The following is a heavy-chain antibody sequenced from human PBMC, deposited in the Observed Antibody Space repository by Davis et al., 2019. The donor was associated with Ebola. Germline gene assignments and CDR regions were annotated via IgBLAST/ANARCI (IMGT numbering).Heavy chain of an antibody. D-gene: IGHD6-19*01. V-gene: IGHV3-53*05. CDR2: IYDQST. CDR1: GFSFSDYY. CDR3: ATTQWLREFDN. J-gene: IGHJ4*02. Sequence: GESLKISCAASGFSFSDYYMTWVRLAPGKGLEWVSVIYDQSTAYADAVRGRFIISRDKSNNTLYLEMSSLRVDDTAVYYCATTQWLREFDNWGQGTLVTVSS.